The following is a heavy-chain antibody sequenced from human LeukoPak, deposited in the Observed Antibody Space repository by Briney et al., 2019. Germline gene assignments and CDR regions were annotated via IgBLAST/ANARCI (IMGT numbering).Heavy chain of an antibody. CDR2: IWSDGTHK. D-gene: IGHD1-26*01. CDR1: GFTFNTYG. V-gene: IGHV3-33*06. CDR3: AKSNSESQTTVGN. Sequence: GGSLRLSCAASGFTFNTYGMHWVRQAPGKGLEWVAVIWSDGTHKYYSDSVKGRFTISRDNSKNTLYMEMNSLRVEDTAVYYCAKSNSESQTTVGNWGQGTLVTVSS. J-gene: IGHJ4*02.